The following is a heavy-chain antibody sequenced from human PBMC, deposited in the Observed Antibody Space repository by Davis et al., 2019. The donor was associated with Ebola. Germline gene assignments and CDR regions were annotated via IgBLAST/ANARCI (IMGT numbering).Heavy chain of an antibody. Sequence: GESLKISCSASGFTFSSHAMHWARQAPGKGLEWVAVIAHDGNYKDYADSVKGRFTISRDNSNNMMSLQMISLTTEDTAVYYCVGEVGVKNFASWGQGTLVTVSS. CDR1: GFTFSSHA. CDR2: IAHDGNYK. V-gene: IGHV3-30-3*01. J-gene: IGHJ4*02. CDR3: VGEVGVKNFAS.